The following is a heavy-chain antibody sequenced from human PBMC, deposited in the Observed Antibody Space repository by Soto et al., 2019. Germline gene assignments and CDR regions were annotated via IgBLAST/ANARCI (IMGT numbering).Heavy chain of an antibody. Sequence: SVKVSYNASGFTFTSSAMQLVRHARGQRLEWRGWIVVGSGHTNYAQKFQERVPSTRDMSSSTAHMELSSLGSEDTVVYYCAAGKDYGDFTGPFDYWGQGTLVTVSS. V-gene: IGHV1-58*02. CDR3: AAGKDYGDFTGPFDY. J-gene: IGHJ4*02. CDR1: GFTFTSSA. CDR2: IVVGSGHT. D-gene: IGHD4-17*01.